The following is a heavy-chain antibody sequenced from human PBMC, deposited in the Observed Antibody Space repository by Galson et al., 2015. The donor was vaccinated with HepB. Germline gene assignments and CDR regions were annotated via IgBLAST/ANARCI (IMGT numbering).Heavy chain of an antibody. Sequence: SLRLSCAASGFTFSNAWMNWVRQAPEKGLEWVGRIKSKTDGGTTDYAAPVKGRFTISRDDSKNTLYLQMNSLKTEDTAVYYCATDGPGDAFDIWGQGTMVTVSS. D-gene: IGHD7-27*01. CDR3: ATDGPGDAFDI. J-gene: IGHJ3*02. CDR2: IKSKTDGGTT. V-gene: IGHV3-15*07. CDR1: GFTFSNAW.